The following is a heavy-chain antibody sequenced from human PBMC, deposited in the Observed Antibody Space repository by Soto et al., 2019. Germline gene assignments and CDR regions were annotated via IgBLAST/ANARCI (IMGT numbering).Heavy chain of an antibody. CDR2: ISHSGSA. CDR3: AGTQLWSSFNY. D-gene: IGHD5-18*01. Sequence: SETLSLTCTVSGDSVATSSYYWCWIRQPPGKGLEWIGYISHSGSANYNPSLKSRVTISVDTSRNQFSLKLSSVTAADTAVYYCAGTQLWSSFNYWGQGTLVTVS. CDR1: GDSVATSSYY. J-gene: IGHJ4*02. V-gene: IGHV4-61*01.